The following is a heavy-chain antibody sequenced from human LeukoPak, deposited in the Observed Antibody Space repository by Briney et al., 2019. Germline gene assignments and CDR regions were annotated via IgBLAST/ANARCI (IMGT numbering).Heavy chain of an antibody. V-gene: IGHV3-30-3*01. CDR2: ISYDGSNK. CDR1: GFTFSSYA. D-gene: IGHD6-25*01. CDR3: AREAAVGGFDY. J-gene: IGHJ4*02. Sequence: QPGGSLRLSCAASGFTFSSYAMPWVRQAPGKGLEWVAVISYDGSNKYYADSVKGRFTISRDNSKNTLYLQMNSLRAEDTAVYYCAREAAVGGFDYWGQGTLVTVSS.